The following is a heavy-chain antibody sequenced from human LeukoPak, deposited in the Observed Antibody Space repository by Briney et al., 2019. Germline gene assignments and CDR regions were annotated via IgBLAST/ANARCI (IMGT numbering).Heavy chain of an antibody. CDR3: AGDRTGTPIL. CDR1: GSTLSSYW. J-gene: IGHJ4*02. D-gene: IGHD1-1*01. V-gene: IGHV3-7*01. Sequence: PGGSLRLSCAASGSTLSSYWMSWVRQAPGKGLEWVANIKRDGSEKYYVDSVKGRFTISRDNAKSSLYLQMNSLRAEDTAVYYCAGDRTGTPILWGQGTLVTVSS. CDR2: IKRDGSEK.